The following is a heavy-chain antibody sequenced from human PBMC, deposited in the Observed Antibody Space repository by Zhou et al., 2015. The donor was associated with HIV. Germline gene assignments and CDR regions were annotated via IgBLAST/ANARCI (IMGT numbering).Heavy chain of an antibody. CDR1: GGSFSSYA. CDR3: ARGGVVAGGLDY. CDR2: VTPLFGTA. Sequence: QVQLVQSGTEVKNPGSSVKVSCRSSGGSFSSYAISWVRQAPGXGLEWMGGVTPLFGTAYYAQTFQGRVTITADLSTKTAFLELHSLKSDDTAVYYCARGGVVAGGLDYWGQGTLVTVS. J-gene: IGHJ4*02. V-gene: IGHV1-69*01. D-gene: IGHD2-15*01.